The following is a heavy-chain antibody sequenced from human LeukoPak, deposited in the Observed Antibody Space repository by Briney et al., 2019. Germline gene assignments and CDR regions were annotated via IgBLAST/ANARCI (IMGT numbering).Heavy chain of an antibody. CDR2: ISSSSSTI. Sequence: SGGSLRLSCAASGFTFSSYSMNWVRQAPGKGMEWVSYISSSSSTIYYADSVKGRFTISRDNVKNSLYLQMNSLRAEDTAVYYCARDMVRGVIIDVDYWGQGTLVTVSS. J-gene: IGHJ4*02. V-gene: IGHV3-48*01. CDR1: GFTFSSYS. CDR3: ARDMVRGVIIDVDY. D-gene: IGHD3-10*01.